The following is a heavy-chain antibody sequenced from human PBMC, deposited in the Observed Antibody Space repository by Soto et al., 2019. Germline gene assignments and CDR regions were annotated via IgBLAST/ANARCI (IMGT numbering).Heavy chain of an antibody. V-gene: IGHV4-39*01. CDR1: GGSISSSSYY. D-gene: IGHD2-15*01. J-gene: IGHJ4*02. CDR2: IYYSGST. Sequence: QLQLQESGPGLVKPSETLSLTCTVSGGSISSSSYYWGWIRQPPGKGLEWIGSIYYSGSTYYNPSLQSRVTISVDTSKTLFSLELSSVTAADTAVYYCARHTPAISISDHWGQGTLVTVSS. CDR3: ARHTPAISISDH.